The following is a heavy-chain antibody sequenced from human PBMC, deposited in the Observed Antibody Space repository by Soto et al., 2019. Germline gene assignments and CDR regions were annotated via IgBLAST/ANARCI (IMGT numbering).Heavy chain of an antibody. D-gene: IGHD3-9*01. V-gene: IGHV4-34*09. CDR1: GGSFSGYY. J-gene: IGHJ2*01. CDR2: ISYSGST. CDR3: ARGTDTWFFAL. Sequence: LSLTCAVYGGSFSGYYWTWIRQPPGKGLEWIGFISYSGSTYYKTSLKSRLTLSVDTSKSHFSLKLTSVTAADTAVYYCARGTDTWFFALWGRGTLVTVSS.